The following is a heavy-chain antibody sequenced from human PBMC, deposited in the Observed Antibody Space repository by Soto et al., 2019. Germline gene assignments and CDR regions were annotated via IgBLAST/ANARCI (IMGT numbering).Heavy chain of an antibody. CDR3: ARKGYIAARRGTRNWFDP. D-gene: IGHD6-6*01. CDR1: GYTFTSYD. J-gene: IGHJ5*02. CDR2: MNPNSGNT. Sequence: QVQLVQSGAEVKKPGASVKVSCKASGYTFTSYDINWVRQATGQGLEWMGWMNPNSGNTGYAQKFQGRVTMTRNTSISTAYMELSSRRSEDTAVYYCARKGYIAARRGTRNWFDPWGQGTLVTVSS. V-gene: IGHV1-8*01.